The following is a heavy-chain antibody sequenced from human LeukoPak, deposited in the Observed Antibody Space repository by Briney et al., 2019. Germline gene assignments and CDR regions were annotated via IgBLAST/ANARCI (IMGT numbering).Heavy chain of an antibody. D-gene: IGHD3-3*01. Sequence: SGTLSLTCTVSGGSISSYYRSWIRQPPGKRLEWIGHIYYSGSTNYNPSLKSRVTISVDTSKNQFSLKLSSVTAADTAVYYCASRSSIWSGYQDTLYYFDSWGQGTLVTVSS. V-gene: IGHV4-59*01. CDR2: IYYSGST. CDR1: GGSISSYY. J-gene: IGHJ4*02. CDR3: ASRSSIWSGYQDTLYYFDS.